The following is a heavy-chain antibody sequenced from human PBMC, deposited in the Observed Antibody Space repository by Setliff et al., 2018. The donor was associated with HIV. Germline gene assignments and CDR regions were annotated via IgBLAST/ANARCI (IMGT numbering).Heavy chain of an antibody. CDR2: ISVYTGNT. CDR1: GYIFTSHG. Sequence: GASVKVSCKASGYIFTSHGITWVRQAPGQGLEWMGWISVYTGNTNYAQNLQGRVTMTTDTSTSTAYMELRSLRSDDTAVYYCAKITIFGVVIITFDYWGQGTLVTVSS. D-gene: IGHD3-3*01. V-gene: IGHV1-18*01. CDR3: AKITIFGVVIITFDY. J-gene: IGHJ4*02.